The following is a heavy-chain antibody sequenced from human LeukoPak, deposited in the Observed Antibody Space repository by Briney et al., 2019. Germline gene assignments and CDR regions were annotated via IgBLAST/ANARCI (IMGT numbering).Heavy chain of an antibody. CDR3: ARDVVAAAGTWDY. J-gene: IGHJ4*02. D-gene: IGHD6-13*01. CDR1: SGSISTSNYY. CDR2: IFYSGST. V-gene: IGHV4-39*07. Sequence: SETLSLTCTVSSGSISTSNYYWGWVRQPPGKALEWIRNIFYSGSTYYSPSLKSRVTMSVDTSKNQFSLKLSSVTAADTAVYYCARDVVAAAGTWDYWGQGTLVTVSS.